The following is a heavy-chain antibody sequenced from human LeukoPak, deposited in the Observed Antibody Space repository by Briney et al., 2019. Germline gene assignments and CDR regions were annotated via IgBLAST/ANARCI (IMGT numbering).Heavy chain of an antibody. J-gene: IGHJ4*02. V-gene: IGHV3-7*01. CDR2: IKEDGSEE. CDR1: GFTFSNFW. Sequence: GGSLRLSCAASGFTFSNFWMSWVRQAPGKGLEWVANIKEDGSEEYYVDSVKGRFTISRDNAQNSQYLQMNSLRVEDTAVYFCARGRYHHDSSGYSSFYHWGQGALVIVSS. CDR3: ARGRYHHDSSGYSSFYH. D-gene: IGHD3-22*01.